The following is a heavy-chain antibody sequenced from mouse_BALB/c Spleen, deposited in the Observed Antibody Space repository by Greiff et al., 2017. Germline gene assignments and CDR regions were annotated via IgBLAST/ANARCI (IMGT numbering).Heavy chain of an antibody. V-gene: IGHV14-3*02. J-gene: IGHJ4*01. Sequence: VTLKVSGAELVKPGASVKLSCTASGFNIKDTYMHWVKQRPEQGLEWIGRIDPANGNTKYDPKFQGKATITADTSSNTAYLQLSSLTSEDTAVYYCARYSTGTDYAMDYWGQGTSVTVSS. CDR1: GFNIKDTY. CDR2: IDPANGNT. D-gene: IGHD4-1*01. CDR3: ARYSTGTDYAMDY.